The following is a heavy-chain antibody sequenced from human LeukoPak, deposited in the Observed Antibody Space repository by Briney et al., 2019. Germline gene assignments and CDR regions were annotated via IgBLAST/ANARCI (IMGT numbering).Heavy chain of an antibody. Sequence: GGSLRLSCGASGFTFSIYWMHWVRQAPGKGLVWVSRINSDGSSTNYADSVKGRFTISRDNAKNTLYLQMNSLRAEDTAVYYCARGSWSAAGTSIDYWGQGTLVTVSS. CDR3: ARGSWSAAGTSIDY. CDR1: GFTFSIYW. V-gene: IGHV3-74*01. J-gene: IGHJ4*02. D-gene: IGHD6-13*01. CDR2: INSDGSST.